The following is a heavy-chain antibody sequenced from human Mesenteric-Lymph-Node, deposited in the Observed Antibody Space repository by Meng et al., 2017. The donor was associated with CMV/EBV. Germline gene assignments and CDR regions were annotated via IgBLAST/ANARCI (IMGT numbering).Heavy chain of an antibody. V-gene: IGHV1-8*01. CDR1: GYTFTSYD. J-gene: IGHJ5*02. Sequence: ASVKVSCKASGYTFTSYDINWVRRATGQGLEWMGWMNPNSGRTAYAQKFQGRFTMTRDTSISTVYMELSNLRSEDTAMYYCARRFNSVVAGDWFDPWGQGTLVTVSS. CDR2: MNPNSGRT. D-gene: IGHD6-19*01. CDR3: ARRFNSVVAGDWFDP.